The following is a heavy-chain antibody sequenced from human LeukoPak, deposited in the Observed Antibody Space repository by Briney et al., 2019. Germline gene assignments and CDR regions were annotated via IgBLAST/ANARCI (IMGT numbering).Heavy chain of an antibody. CDR2: ISGSGGST. CDR1: GITFSSYA. J-gene: IGHJ6*02. Sequence: GGSLRLSCAASGITFSSYAMSWVRQAPGKGLEWVSAISGSGGSTYYADSVKGRFTISRDNSKNTLYLQMNSLRAEDTAVYYCARKGQWGLSLKNFGMDVWGQGTTVTVSS. D-gene: IGHD1-26*01. V-gene: IGHV3-23*01. CDR3: ARKGQWGLSLKNFGMDV.